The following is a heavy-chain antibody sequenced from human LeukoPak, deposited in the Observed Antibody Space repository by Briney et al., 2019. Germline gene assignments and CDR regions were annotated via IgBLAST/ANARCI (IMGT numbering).Heavy chain of an antibody. Sequence: GGSLRLSCAASGFTFSSDEMNWVRRAPGQGLEWVSYISISGSTIYNADSVKGRFTISRDNAKNSLYLQMNSLRVEDTAVYYCVRGGGSCCRFNAFDIWGQGTMVTVSS. D-gene: IGHD2-15*01. CDR3: VRGGGSCCRFNAFDI. V-gene: IGHV3-48*03. J-gene: IGHJ3*02. CDR2: ISISGSTI. CDR1: GFTFSSDE.